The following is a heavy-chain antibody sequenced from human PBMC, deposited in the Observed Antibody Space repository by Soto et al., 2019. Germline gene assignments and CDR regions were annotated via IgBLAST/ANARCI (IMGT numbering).Heavy chain of an antibody. CDR3: AKHLAYDSSGKD. J-gene: IGHJ4*02. CDR2: ISGSGGST. V-gene: IGHV3-23*01. CDR1: GFTFSSYA. D-gene: IGHD3-22*01. Sequence: PGGSLRLSXAASGFTFSSYAMSWVRQAPGKGLEWVSAISGSGGSTYYADSVKGRFTISRDNSKNTLYLQMNSLRAEDTAVYYCAKHLAYDSSGKDWGQGTLVTVSS.